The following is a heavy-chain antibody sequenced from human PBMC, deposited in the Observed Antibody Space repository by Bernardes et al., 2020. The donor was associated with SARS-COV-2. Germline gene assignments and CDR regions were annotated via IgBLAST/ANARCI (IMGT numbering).Heavy chain of an antibody. D-gene: IGHD4-17*01. CDR2: INPVTGNT. CDR1: GYTFPSYT. V-gene: IGHV1-3*01. Sequence: ASVKVSCKASGYTFPSYTVHWVRQAPGQRLEWMGWINPVTGNTKYSQKFQGRVTITRDTSASTAYMELSSLKSEDTAVYYCARSSTDYGDYYFSYWGQGTLVTVSS. CDR3: ARSSTDYGDYYFSY. J-gene: IGHJ4*02.